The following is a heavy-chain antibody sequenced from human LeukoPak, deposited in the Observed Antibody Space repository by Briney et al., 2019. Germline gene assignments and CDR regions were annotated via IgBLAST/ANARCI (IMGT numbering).Heavy chain of an antibody. CDR3: ANLGGTTSTLLRY. V-gene: IGHV3-23*01. D-gene: IGHD1-1*01. Sequence: PGGSLRLSCAASEFTFSGYAMTWVRQAPGKGLEWVSSISAGGDNTYYADSVKGRFTISRDNSKSTVYLQMNSLRVEDTAVCYCANLGGTTSTLLRYWGQGTLVTVSS. CDR2: ISAGGDNT. J-gene: IGHJ4*02. CDR1: EFTFSGYA.